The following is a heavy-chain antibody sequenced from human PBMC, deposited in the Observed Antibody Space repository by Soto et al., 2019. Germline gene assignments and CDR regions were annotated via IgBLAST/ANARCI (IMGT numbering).Heavy chain of an antibody. J-gene: IGHJ5*02. D-gene: IGHD2-2*01. Sequence: QVQLVESGGGVVQPGRSLRLSCAASGFTFSSYAMHWVRQAPGKGLEWVAVISYDGSNKYYADSVKGRFTISRDNSKNTLYLQMNSLRAEDTAVYYCARGRRVVPAPLWFDPWGQGTLVTVSS. CDR1: GFTFSSYA. CDR3: ARGRRVVPAPLWFDP. CDR2: ISYDGSNK. V-gene: IGHV3-30-3*01.